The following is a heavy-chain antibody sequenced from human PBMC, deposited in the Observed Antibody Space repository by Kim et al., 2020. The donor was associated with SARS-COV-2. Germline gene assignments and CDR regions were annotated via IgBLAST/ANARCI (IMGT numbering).Heavy chain of an antibody. CDR3: ARDRGSGWYGYYFDY. CDR1: GFTFSSYS. V-gene: IGHV3-21*01. D-gene: IGHD6-19*01. CDR2: ISSSSSYI. J-gene: IGHJ4*02. Sequence: GGSLRLSCAASGFTFSSYSMNWVRQAPGKGLEWVSSISSSSSYIYYADSVKGRFTISRDNAKNSLYLQMNSLRAEDTAVYYCARDRGSGWYGYYFDYWGQETLVTVSS.